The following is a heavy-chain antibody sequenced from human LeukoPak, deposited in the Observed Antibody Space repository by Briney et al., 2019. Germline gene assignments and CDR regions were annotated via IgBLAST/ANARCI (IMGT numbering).Heavy chain of an antibody. CDR2: VDPQNGET. J-gene: IGHJ4*02. V-gene: IGHV1-69-2*01. CDR1: GYMFTHCY. CDR3: ATDEYGDYWARF. Sequence: APVKLSCTASGYMFTHCYMHWVPQAPGKGLEWMGRVDPQNGETVYAENFQGRVTMIADTATDTVYMELTSLRSEDTAVYYCATDEYGDYWARFWGQGSLVTVSS. D-gene: IGHD4-17*01.